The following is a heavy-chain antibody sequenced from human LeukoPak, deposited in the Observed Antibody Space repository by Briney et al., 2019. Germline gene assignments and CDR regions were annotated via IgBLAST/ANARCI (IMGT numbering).Heavy chain of an antibody. D-gene: IGHD3-16*01. CDR1: GGSISSGGFY. Sequence: SQTLSLTCTVSGGSISSGGFYWSWIRQPPGKGLEWIGYVYYSGSTNYHPSLKSRVTISVDTSKNQFSLKLSSVTAADTAVYYCARSDFDYDEYFQHWGQGTLVTVSS. V-gene: IGHV4-61*08. J-gene: IGHJ1*01. CDR3: ARSDFDYDEYFQH. CDR2: VYYSGST.